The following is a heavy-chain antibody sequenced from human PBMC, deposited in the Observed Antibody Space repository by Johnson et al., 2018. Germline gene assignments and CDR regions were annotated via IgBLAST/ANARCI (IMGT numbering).Heavy chain of an antibody. J-gene: IGHJ5*02. D-gene: IGHD6-19*01. V-gene: IGHV3-23*04. CDR2: INGSGGKT. CDR3: AKEPMLRSETSSGRPNWFDP. CDR1: GFTFDDYG. Sequence: VQLVESGGVVVQPGGSLRLSCAASGFTFDDYGMSWVRQAPGKGLEWVSCINGSGGKTYYADSVKGRFTISRDNSKNTLYPQMHSLRAEDTAVYYCAKEPMLRSETSSGRPNWFDPWGQGTLVTVSS.